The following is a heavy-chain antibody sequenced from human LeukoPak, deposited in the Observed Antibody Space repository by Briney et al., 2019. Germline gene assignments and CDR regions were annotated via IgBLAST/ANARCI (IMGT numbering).Heavy chain of an antibody. Sequence: GGSLRLSCAASGFTFSSYWMTWFRQAPGKGLEWVANIKQDGSEEYYVDSVKGRFTISRDNAKNSLFLQMNSLRAEDTAVYYCAREVTPYYWGQGTLVTVSS. CDR3: AREVTPYY. CDR1: GFTFSSYW. J-gene: IGHJ4*02. D-gene: IGHD2-15*01. CDR2: IKQDGSEE. V-gene: IGHV3-7*01.